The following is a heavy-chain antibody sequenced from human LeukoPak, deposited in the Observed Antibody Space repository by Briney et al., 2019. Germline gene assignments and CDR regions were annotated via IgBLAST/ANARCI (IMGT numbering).Heavy chain of an antibody. D-gene: IGHD2-2*01. V-gene: IGHV3-23*01. Sequence: PGGSLRLSCVASGFTFSTYVMGWVRQVPGKGLEWASSVSESGGSTYYADSVKGRFTISRDNSKNTLYLQMNSLRAEDTAVYYCAKDLYCSSTSCYGDFGYWGQGTLVTVSS. J-gene: IGHJ4*02. CDR2: VSESGGST. CDR3: AKDLYCSSTSCYGDFGY. CDR1: GFTFSTYV.